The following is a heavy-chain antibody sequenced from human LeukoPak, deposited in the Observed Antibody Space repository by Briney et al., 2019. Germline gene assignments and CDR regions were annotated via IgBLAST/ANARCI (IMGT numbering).Heavy chain of an antibody. Sequence: GGSLRLSCAASGFTFRTYGMNWVRQAPGKGLEWVSYISSSGSTIYYADSVKGRFTISRDNAKNSLYLQMNSLRAEDTAVYYCARAPWYDILTGYGDAFDIWGQGTMVTVSS. CDR3: ARAPWYDILTGYGDAFDI. V-gene: IGHV3-48*04. J-gene: IGHJ3*02. CDR2: ISSSGSTI. D-gene: IGHD3-9*01. CDR1: GFTFRTYG.